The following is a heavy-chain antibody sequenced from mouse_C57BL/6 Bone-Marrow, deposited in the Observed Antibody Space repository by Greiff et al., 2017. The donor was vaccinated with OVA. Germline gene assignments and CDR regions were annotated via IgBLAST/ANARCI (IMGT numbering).Heavy chain of an antibody. CDR3: ARINYWYFDV. J-gene: IGHJ1*03. CDR1: GVTFSDYG. Sequence: EVKVVESGGGLVKPGGSLKLSCAASGVTFSDYGMHWVRQAPEKGLEWVAYISSGSSTIYYADTVKGRFTISRDNAKNTLFLQMTSLRSEDTAMYYCARINYWYFDVWGTGTTVTVSS. V-gene: IGHV5-17*01. CDR2: ISSGSSTI.